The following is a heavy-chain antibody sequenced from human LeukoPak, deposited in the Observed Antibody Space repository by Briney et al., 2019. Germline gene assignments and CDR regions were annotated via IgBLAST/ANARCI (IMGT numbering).Heavy chain of an antibody. CDR3: ARRGWFGELFPQDGLDY. Sequence: ASVKVSCKASGYTFTGYYMHWVRQAPGQGLEWMGWINPNSGGTNYAQKFQGRVTMTRDTSISTAYMELSRLRSDDTAVYYCARRGWFGELFPQDGLDYWGQGTLVTVSS. J-gene: IGHJ4*02. D-gene: IGHD3-10*01. CDR2: INPNSGGT. CDR1: GYTFTGYY. V-gene: IGHV1-2*02.